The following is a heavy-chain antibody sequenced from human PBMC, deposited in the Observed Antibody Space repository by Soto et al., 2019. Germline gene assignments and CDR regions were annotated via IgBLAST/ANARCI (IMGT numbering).Heavy chain of an antibody. D-gene: IGHD6-13*01. CDR2: IKQDGSEK. CDR3: AKVERYSISQPLI. J-gene: IGHJ4*02. CDR1: GFTFSSYW. V-gene: IGHV3-7*03. Sequence: GGSLRLSCAASGFTFSSYWMSWVRQAPGKGLEWVANIKQDGSEKYYVDSVKGRFTISRDNAKNSLYLQMNSLRAEDTAVYYCAKVERYSISQPLIWGRGTLVTVSS.